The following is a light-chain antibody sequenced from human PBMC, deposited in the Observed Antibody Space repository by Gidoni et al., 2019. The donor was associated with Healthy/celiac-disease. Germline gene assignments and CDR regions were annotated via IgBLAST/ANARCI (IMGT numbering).Light chain of an antibody. CDR2: DVS. CDR1: SSDVGGYNY. V-gene: IGLV2-14*01. J-gene: IGLJ2*01. CDR3: SSYTSSSTLVV. Sequence: QSALTQPASVSGSPGQSIPISCTETSSDVGGYNYVSWYQQHPSKAPKLMIYDVSNRPSGVSNRFSGSKSGNTASLTISGLQAEDEADYYCSSYTSSSTLVVFGGGTKLTVL.